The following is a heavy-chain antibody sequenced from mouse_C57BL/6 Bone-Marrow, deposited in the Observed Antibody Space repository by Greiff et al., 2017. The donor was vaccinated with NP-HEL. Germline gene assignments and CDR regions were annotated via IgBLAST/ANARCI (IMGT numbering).Heavy chain of an antibody. V-gene: IGHV5-16*01. Sequence: DVMLVESEGGLVQPGSSMKLSCTASGFTFSDYYMAWVRQVPEKGLEWVANINYDGSSTYYLDSLKSRFIISRDNAKNILYLQMSSLKSEDTATYYCARAGWLRDSAWFAYWGQGTLVTVSA. D-gene: IGHD2-2*01. CDR1: GFTFSDYY. J-gene: IGHJ3*01. CDR3: ARAGWLRDSAWFAY. CDR2: INYDGSST.